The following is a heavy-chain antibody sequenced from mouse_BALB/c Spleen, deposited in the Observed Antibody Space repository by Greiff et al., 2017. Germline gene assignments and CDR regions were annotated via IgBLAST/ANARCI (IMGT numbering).Heavy chain of an antibody. CDR1: GFISSGFG. CDR2: ISSGSSTI. V-gene: IGHV5-17*02. J-gene: IGHJ3*01. D-gene: IGHD3-3*01. Sequence: EVQGGELGGGLVQLGGSRNLPCPASGFISSGFGMHWVRQAPEKGLEWVAYISSGSSTIYYADTVKGRFTISRDNPKNTLFLQMTSLRSEDTAMYYCAGTRFAYWGQGTLVTVSA. CDR3: AGTRFAY.